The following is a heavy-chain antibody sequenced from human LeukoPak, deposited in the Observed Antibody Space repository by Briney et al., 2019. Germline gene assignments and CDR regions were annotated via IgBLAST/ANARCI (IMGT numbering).Heavy chain of an antibody. CDR1: GFTFSSYA. CDR2: ISYDGSNK. J-gene: IGHJ4*02. CDR3: ARGLYGSGTYGGFDY. Sequence: PGGSLRLSCATSGFTFSSYAMHWVRQAPGKGLEWVAVISYDGSNKYHADSVKGRFTISRDYSKNTVYLQMNSLRAEDAAVYYCARGLYGSGTYGGFDYWGQGTLVTVSS. V-gene: IGHV3-30*14. D-gene: IGHD3-10*01.